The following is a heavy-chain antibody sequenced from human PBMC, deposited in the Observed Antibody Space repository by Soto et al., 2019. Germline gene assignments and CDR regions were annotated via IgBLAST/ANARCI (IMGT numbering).Heavy chain of an antibody. Sequence: LRLSCAASGFTFSSYEMNWVRQAPGKGLEWVSYISSSGSTIYYADSVKGRFTISRDNAKNSLYLQMNSLRAEDTAVYYCASWYSSGWFFPDYYGMDVWGQGTTVTV. J-gene: IGHJ6*02. CDR3: ASWYSSGWFFPDYYGMDV. V-gene: IGHV3-48*03. CDR2: ISSSGSTI. D-gene: IGHD6-19*01. CDR1: GFTFSSYE.